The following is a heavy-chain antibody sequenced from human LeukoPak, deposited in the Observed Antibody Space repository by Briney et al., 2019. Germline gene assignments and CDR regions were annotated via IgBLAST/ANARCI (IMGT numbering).Heavy chain of an antibody. D-gene: IGHD3-22*01. Sequence: SETLSLTCAVYGGSFSGYYWSWIRQPPGKGLEWMGVINHSGSTNYNPSLKSRVTISEDTYKNQFSLKLSSVTAADTAVYYGARAPGITMIVVWGQGTLVTVSS. CDR3: ARAPGITMIVV. CDR2: INHSGST. CDR1: GGSFSGYY. J-gene: IGHJ4*02. V-gene: IGHV4-34*01.